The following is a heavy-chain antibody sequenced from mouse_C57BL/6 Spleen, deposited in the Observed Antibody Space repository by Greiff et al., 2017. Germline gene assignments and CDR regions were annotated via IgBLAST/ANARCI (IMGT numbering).Heavy chain of an antibody. D-gene: IGHD1-1*01. CDR2: IYPSDSDT. CDR3: ARGGSSGSSYYDY. V-gene: IGHV1-61*01. CDR1: GYTFTSYW. J-gene: IGHJ2*01. Sequence: VQLQQPGAELVRPGSSVKLSCKASGYTFTSYWMDWVKQRPGQGLEWIGNIYPSDSDTKYNEKFKGKATLTVDKSSSTAYMQLSSLTSEDSAVYYCARGGSSGSSYYDYWGQGTTLTVSS.